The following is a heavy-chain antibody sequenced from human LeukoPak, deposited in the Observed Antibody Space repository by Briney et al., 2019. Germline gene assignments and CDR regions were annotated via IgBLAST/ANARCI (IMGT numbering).Heavy chain of an antibody. CDR1: GFIFDDYA. V-gene: IGHV3-9*01. J-gene: IGHJ4*02. CDR2: ISWNSGII. Sequence: GGSLRLSCAASGFIFDDYAMHWVRQAPGKGLEWVSGISWNSGIIDYADSVKGRFTISRDNAENSLYLQMNSLRAEDTAVYYCARDLSGVAGYTYGRGIDYWGQGTLVTVSS. D-gene: IGHD5-18*01. CDR3: ARDLSGVAGYTYGRGIDY.